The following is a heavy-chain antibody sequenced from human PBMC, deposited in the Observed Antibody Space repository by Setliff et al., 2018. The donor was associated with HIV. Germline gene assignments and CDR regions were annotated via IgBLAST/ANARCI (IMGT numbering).Heavy chain of an antibody. J-gene: IGHJ4*02. CDR3: ARLMRDYGEYD. D-gene: IGHD4-17*01. CDR2: LYHRGSP. CDR1: GGSVSSSGYY. V-gene: IGHV4-39*07. Sequence: PSETLSLTCTLSGGSVSSSGYYWGWLRQPPGQGPEWIGSLYHRGSPSYSPSLRSRVTISADTSKNQVSLKLISVTAADTAVYYCARLMRDYGEYDWGQGTLVTVS.